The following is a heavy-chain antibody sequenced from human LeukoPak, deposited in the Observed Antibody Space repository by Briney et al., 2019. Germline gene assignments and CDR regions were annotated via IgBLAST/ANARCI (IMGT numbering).Heavy chain of an antibody. CDR1: GFTFSNYE. V-gene: IGHV3-48*03. Sequence: GGSLRLSCAASGFTFSNYEVNWVRQAPGKGLEWVSYISSSGTTIYYADSVKGRFTISRDTAKNSLYLQMSSLRADDTAVYYCARVSRAVAGTGSFDCWGQGTLVTVSS. D-gene: IGHD6-19*01. J-gene: IGHJ4*02. CDR2: ISSSGTTI. CDR3: ARVSRAVAGTGSFDC.